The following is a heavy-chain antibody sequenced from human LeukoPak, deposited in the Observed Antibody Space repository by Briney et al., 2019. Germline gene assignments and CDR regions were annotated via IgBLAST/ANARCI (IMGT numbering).Heavy chain of an antibody. V-gene: IGHV1-2*02. CDR3: ASNRYYDFWSGYALDY. CDR1: GYTFTGYY. J-gene: IGHJ4*02. Sequence: ASVKVSCKASGYTFTGYYMHWVRQAPGQGLEWMGWINPNSGGTNYAQKFQGRVTMTRDTSISTAYMELSRLRSDDTAVYYCASNRYYDFWSGYALDYWGQGTLVTVSS. D-gene: IGHD3-3*01. CDR2: INPNSGGT.